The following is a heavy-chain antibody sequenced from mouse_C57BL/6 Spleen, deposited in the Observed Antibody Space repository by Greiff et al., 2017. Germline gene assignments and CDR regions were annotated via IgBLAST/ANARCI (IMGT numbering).Heavy chain of an antibody. Sequence: VQLQQSGPELVKPGASVTISCKASGYAFSSSWMNWVKQRPGKGLEWSGRIYPGDGDTNYNGKFKGKATLTADKSSSTAYMQLCSLTSEDSAVYFCASLKEGFAYWGQGTLVTVSA. J-gene: IGHJ3*01. CDR1: GYAFSSSW. V-gene: IGHV1-82*01. CDR2: IYPGDGDT. CDR3: ASLKEGFAY.